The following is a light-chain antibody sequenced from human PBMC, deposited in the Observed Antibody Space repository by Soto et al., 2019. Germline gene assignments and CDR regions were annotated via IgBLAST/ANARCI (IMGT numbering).Light chain of an antibody. CDR3: QSNYNCQSRVV. V-gene: IGLV1-40*01. Sequence: QSVLTQPPSVSGAPGQTVTISCTGSSSNIGAGYDVHWYRQIPGKAPKLLIYRNTNRPSGVPDRFSGSKSDTSASLAITGLQSEDEADYYCQSNYNCQSRVVFGGGTKLTVL. CDR2: RNT. J-gene: IGLJ3*02. CDR1: SSNIGAGYD.